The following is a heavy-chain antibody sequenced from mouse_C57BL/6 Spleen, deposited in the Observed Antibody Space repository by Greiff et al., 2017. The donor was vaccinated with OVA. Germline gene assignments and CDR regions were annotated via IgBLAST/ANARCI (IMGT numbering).Heavy chain of an antibody. D-gene: IGHD1-1*01. CDR3: TLQAWFAY. V-gene: IGHV1-15*01. CDR2: IDPETGGT. Sequence: QVQLQQSGAELVRPGASVTLSCKASGYSFTDYEMHWVKQTPVHGLAWIGAIDPETGGTAYNQKFKGKAILTADKSSSTAYMELRSLTSEDSAIYYCTLQAWFAYWGQGTLVTVSA. CDR1: GYSFTDYE. J-gene: IGHJ3*01.